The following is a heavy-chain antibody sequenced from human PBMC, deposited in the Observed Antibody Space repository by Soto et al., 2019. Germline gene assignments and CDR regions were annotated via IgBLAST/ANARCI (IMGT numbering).Heavy chain of an antibody. CDR3: ARVGVYDSSGYYSSATDAFDI. Sequence: ASVKVSCKASGYTFTGYYMHWVRQAPGQGLDWMGWINPNSGGTNYAQKFQGWVTMTRDTSISTAYRELSRLRSDDTAVYYCARVGVYDSSGYYSSATDAFDIWGQGTRVTVSS. D-gene: IGHD3-22*01. V-gene: IGHV1-2*04. J-gene: IGHJ3*02. CDR2: INPNSGGT. CDR1: GYTFTGYY.